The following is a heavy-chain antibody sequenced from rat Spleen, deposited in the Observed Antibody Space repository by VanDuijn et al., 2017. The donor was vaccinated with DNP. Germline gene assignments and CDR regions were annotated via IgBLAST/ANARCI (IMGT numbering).Heavy chain of an antibody. CDR2: ISSGGST. CDR3: TRELD. Sequence: QVQLKESGPGLVQPSQTLSLTCTVSGFSLPSYGVSWVRQPPGKGPECIAAISSGGSTYYNSALKSRLSISRDTSKSQVFLKMNSLQTEDTAIYFCTRELDWGQGVMVTVSS. D-gene: IGHD5-1*01. CDR1: GFSLPSYG. V-gene: IGHV2S8*01. J-gene: IGHJ2*01.